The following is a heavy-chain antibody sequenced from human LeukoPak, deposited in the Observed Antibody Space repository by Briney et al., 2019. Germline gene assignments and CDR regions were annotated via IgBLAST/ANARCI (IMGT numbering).Heavy chain of an antibody. J-gene: IGHJ5*02. Sequence: SQTLSLTCAVSGDSISSGAFYWNWIRHAPGKGPEWIGNIYRGRTRFNPSLTSRVTISLDMSKSQVSLNLTSVTAADTARYYCAGEGEYGDSYSWGQGTLVVVSA. CDR1: GDSISSGAFY. V-gene: IGHV4-30-2*01. CDR3: AGEGEYGDSYS. D-gene: IGHD2-21*02. CDR2: IYRGRT.